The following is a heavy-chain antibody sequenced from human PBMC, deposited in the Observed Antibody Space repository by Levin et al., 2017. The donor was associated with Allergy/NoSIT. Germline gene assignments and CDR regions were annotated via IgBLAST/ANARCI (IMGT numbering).Heavy chain of an antibody. V-gene: IGHV3-48*01. Sequence: PGESLKISCAASGFTFSSYSMNWVRQAPGKGLEWVSYISSSSSTIYYADSVKGRFTISRDNAKNSLYLQMNSLRAEDTAVYYCASTPYYYGSGSYSDAFDIWGQGTMVTVSS. J-gene: IGHJ3*02. D-gene: IGHD3-10*01. CDR2: ISSSSSTI. CDR1: GFTFSSYS. CDR3: ASTPYYYGSGSYSDAFDI.